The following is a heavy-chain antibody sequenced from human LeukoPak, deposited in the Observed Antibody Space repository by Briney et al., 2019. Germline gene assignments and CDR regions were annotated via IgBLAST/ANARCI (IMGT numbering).Heavy chain of an antibody. D-gene: IGHD3-22*01. J-gene: IGHJ5*02. CDR1: GFTFSSYA. CDR3: AKDLCYYDSSGYPNWFDP. CDR2: ISGSGGST. Sequence: GGSLRLSCAASGFTFSSYAMSWVRQAPGKGLEWVSAISGSGGSTYYADSVKGRFTISRDNSKNTLYLQMNSLRAEDTAVYYCAKDLCYYDSSGYPNWFDPWGQGTLVTVSS. V-gene: IGHV3-23*01.